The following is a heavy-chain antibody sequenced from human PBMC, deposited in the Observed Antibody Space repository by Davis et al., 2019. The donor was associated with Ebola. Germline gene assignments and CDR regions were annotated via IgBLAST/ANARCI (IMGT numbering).Heavy chain of an antibody. CDR2: ISGSTGNT. CDR3: AQQLGDYGGNALRY. CDR1: GFTFSSYA. V-gene: IGHV3-23*01. J-gene: IGHJ4*02. D-gene: IGHD4-23*01. Sequence: GESLKISCAASGFTFSSYAMTWVRQAPGKGLEWVSTISGSTGNTHYADSVKGRFTISRDDAKKSLYLQMDSLRAEDTAVYYCAQQLGDYGGNALRYWGQGTLVTVSS.